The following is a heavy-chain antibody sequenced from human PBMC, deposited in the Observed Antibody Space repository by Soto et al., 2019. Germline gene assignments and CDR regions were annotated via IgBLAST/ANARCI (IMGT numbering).Heavy chain of an antibody. Sequence: EVQLLESGGDLVQTGGSLRLSCVASGITFVSRAMSWVRQAPGEGLEWVSSITDSGGDAKYADSVRGRFTISRDNSKNTLYLPMSSLRAEDSAVYYCERGSTDSYPGSRIFDFWGRVPLVTVYS. J-gene: IGHJ4*02. V-gene: IGHV3-23*01. CDR1: GITFVSRA. CDR3: ERGSTDSYPGSRIFDF. CDR2: ITDSGGDA. D-gene: IGHD3-10*01.